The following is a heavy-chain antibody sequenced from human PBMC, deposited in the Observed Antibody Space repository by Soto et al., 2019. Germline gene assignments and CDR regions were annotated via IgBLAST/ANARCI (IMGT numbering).Heavy chain of an antibody. Sequence: QVQLVQSGAEVKKTGSSVKVSCKASGGNFTSYAISWVRQAPGQGLEFMGWIVPLFGTTNYAHKFRGRVTVTADESTSTVYMDLSSLRSEDTAVYYCAKASGSSWYNWFDPWGQVTLVTVST. V-gene: IGHV1-69*01. CDR2: IVPLFGTT. CDR1: GGNFTSYA. J-gene: IGHJ5*02. CDR3: AKASGSSWYNWFDP. D-gene: IGHD6-13*01.